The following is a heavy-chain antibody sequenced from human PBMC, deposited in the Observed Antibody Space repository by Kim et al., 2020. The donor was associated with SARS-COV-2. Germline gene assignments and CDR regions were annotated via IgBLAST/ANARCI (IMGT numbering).Heavy chain of an antibody. V-gene: IGHV1-3*01. CDR3: ARERAYDSSGYYNY. J-gene: IGHJ4*02. Sequence: SQKFQGRVTITRDTSASTAYMELSSLRSEDTAVYYCARERAYDSSGYYNYWGQGTLVTVSS. D-gene: IGHD3-22*01.